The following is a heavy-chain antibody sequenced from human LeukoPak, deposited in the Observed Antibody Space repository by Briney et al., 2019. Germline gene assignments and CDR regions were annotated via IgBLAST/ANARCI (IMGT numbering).Heavy chain of an antibody. CDR1: GFTFSSYA. J-gene: IGHJ4*02. Sequence: GGSLRLSCAASGFTFSSYAMTWVRQAPGKGLEWVSSISGSGGSTYYADSVKGRFTISRDNSKNTLYLQMNSLRAEDTAVYYCAKGPRGYCSGGTCYNPLDYWGQGTLVTVSS. D-gene: IGHD2-15*01. V-gene: IGHV3-23*01. CDR3: AKGPRGYCSGGTCYNPLDY. CDR2: ISGSGGST.